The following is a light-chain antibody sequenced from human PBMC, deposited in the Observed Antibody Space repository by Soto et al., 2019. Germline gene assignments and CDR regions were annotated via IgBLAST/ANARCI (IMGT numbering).Light chain of an antibody. J-gene: IGKJ1*01. CDR2: DAS. Sequence: EIVLTQAPATLSLSPGERATLSCRASQSIGLAIAWYQHKPGQAPRLLIFDASQRATGIPARFSGSGSGTEFTLTISSLQPDDFATYYCQQYNSYSWTFGQGTKVDIK. CDR1: QSIGLA. V-gene: IGKV3-11*01. CDR3: QQYNSYSWT.